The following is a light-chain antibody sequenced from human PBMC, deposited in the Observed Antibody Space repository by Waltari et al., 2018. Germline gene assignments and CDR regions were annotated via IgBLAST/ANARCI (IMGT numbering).Light chain of an antibody. V-gene: IGLV1-44*01. J-gene: IGLJ2*01. CDR1: NSNVGSNS. Sequence: QSVLTPPPSASGTPGQRVTITCYVSNSNVGSNSVNWYQQVPGTAPKLLIYRNNQRPSGVPDRFSGSKSGTSASLAICGLQSEDEADYYCAAWDYSLDGHVLFGGGTKLTVL. CDR2: RNN. CDR3: AAWDYSLDGHVL.